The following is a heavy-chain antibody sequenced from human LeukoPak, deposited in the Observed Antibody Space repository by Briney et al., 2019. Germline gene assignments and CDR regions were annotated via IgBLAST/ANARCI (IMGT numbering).Heavy chain of an antibody. J-gene: IGHJ4*02. CDR2: VSYDGSNK. V-gene: IGHV3-30*18. CDR1: GFTFSSYG. Sequence: GGSLRLSCAASGFTFSSYGMHWVRQAPGKGLEWVAVVSYDGSNKYYADSVKGRFTISRDNSKNTLYLQMNSLRAEDTAVYYCAKDRGGCSSTSCYYFDYWGQGTLVTVSS. CDR3: AKDRGGCSSTSCYYFDY. D-gene: IGHD2-2*01.